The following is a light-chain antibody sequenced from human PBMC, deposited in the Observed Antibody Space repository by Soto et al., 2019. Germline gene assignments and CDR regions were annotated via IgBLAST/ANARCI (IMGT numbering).Light chain of an antibody. J-gene: IGKJ4*01. CDR2: DAS. CDR1: QNIRSY. CDR3: QQRYNWLT. V-gene: IGKV3-11*01. Sequence: IMMTQSPATLSLSPGERATLSCRAGQNIRSYLAWYQQKSGQAPRLLTHDASNRAPGTPARFSGSGSGTDFTLTISSLEPEDSAVYYCQQRYNWLTFGGGSKVDIK.